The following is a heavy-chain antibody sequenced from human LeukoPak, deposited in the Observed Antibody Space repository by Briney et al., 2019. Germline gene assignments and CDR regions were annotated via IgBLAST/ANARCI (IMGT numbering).Heavy chain of an antibody. CDR2: IYYSGST. CDR1: GGSISSYY. V-gene: IGHV4-59*12. J-gene: IGHJ4*02. CDR3: ARVDTYYYDSSGYYHDY. Sequence: ASETLSLTCTVSGGSISSYYWSWIRQPPGKGLEWIGYIYYSGSTYYNPSLKSRVTISVDTSKNQFSLKLSSVTAADTAVYYCARVDTYYYDSSGYYHDYWGQGTLVTVSS. D-gene: IGHD3-22*01.